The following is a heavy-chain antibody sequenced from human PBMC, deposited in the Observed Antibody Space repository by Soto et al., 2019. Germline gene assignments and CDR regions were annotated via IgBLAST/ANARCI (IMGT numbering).Heavy chain of an antibody. Sequence: GGSLRLSCAASGFTFSSYAMHWVRQAPGKGLEWVAVISYDGSNKYYADSVKGRFTISRDNSKNTLYLQMNSLRAEDTAVYYCAREGRGTAMVTWDYYYYYGMDVWGQGTTVTVS. CDR3: AREGRGTAMVTWDYYYYYGMDV. D-gene: IGHD5-18*01. V-gene: IGHV3-30-3*01. J-gene: IGHJ6*02. CDR2: ISYDGSNK. CDR1: GFTFSSYA.